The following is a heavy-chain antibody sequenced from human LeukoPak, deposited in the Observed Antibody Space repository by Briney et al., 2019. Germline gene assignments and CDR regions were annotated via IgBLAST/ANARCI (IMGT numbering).Heavy chain of an antibody. D-gene: IGHD6-19*01. CDR2: IWYDGSNK. Sequence: PGRSLRLSCAASGFTFSSYGMHWVRQAPGKGLEWVAVIWYDGSNKYYADSVKGRFTISRDNSKNTLYLQMNSLRAEETAVYYCARERVAVAGTLRRYYFDYWGQGTLVTVSS. CDR1: GFTFSSYG. J-gene: IGHJ4*02. V-gene: IGHV3-33*01. CDR3: ARERVAVAGTLRRYYFDY.